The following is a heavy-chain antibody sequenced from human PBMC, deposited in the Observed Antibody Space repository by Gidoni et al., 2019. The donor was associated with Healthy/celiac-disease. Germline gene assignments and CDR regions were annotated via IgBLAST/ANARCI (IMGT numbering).Heavy chain of an antibody. V-gene: IGHV3-21*01. CDR1: GFTFSSYS. J-gene: IGHJ3*02. Sequence: EVQLVESGGGLVKPGGSLRLSCAASGFTFSSYSMNWVRQAPGKGLELVSSISSSSSYIYYADSVKGRFTISRDNAKNSLYLQMNSLRAEDTAVYYCARVLGWELLSGAFDIWGQGTMVTVSS. CDR3: ARVLGWELLSGAFDI. D-gene: IGHD1-26*01. CDR2: ISSSSSYI.